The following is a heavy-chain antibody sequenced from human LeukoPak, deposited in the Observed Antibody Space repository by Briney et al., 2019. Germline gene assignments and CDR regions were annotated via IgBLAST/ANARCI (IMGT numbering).Heavy chain of an antibody. D-gene: IGHD2-15*01. CDR1: GYSFTSYW. CDR3: AIHFYCSGGSCYPFSP. V-gene: IGHV5-51*01. CDR2: IYPGDSDT. J-gene: IGHJ5*02. Sequence: GESLKISCKGSGYSFTSYWIGWVRQMPGKGLEWMGIIYPGDSDTRYSPSFQGQVTISADKSISTAYLQWSSLKASDTAMYYCAIHFYCSGGSCYPFSPWGQGTLVTVSS.